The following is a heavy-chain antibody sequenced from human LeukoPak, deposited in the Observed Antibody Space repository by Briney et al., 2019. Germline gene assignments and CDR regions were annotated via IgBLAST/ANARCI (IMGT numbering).Heavy chain of an antibody. D-gene: IGHD6-19*01. CDR2: IYYSGST. Sequence: PSETLSLTCTVSGGSISSYYWSWIRQPPGKGLEWIGYIYYSGSTNYNPSLKSRVTISVDTSKNQFSLKLSSVTAADTAVYYCAREVIGEQWLVREDSDNYFDYWGQGTLVTVSS. CDR1: GGSISSYY. J-gene: IGHJ4*02. CDR3: AREVIGEQWLVREDSDNYFDY. V-gene: IGHV4-59*12.